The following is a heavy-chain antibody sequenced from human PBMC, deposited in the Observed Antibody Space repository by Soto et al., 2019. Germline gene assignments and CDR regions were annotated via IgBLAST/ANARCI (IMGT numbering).Heavy chain of an antibody. J-gene: IGHJ4*02. CDR2: IYPGDYET. Sequence: GESLKISCQCSGYTFSNFWIAWVRQLPGKGLEWMGIIYPGDYETRYSPSFHGKVTISADRSIGTAYLQWSSLEASDSAFYFCARSPRSSPYFDYRRQGALVTVSS. CDR3: ARSPRSSPYFDY. D-gene: IGHD6-13*01. CDR1: GYTFSNFW. V-gene: IGHV5-51*01.